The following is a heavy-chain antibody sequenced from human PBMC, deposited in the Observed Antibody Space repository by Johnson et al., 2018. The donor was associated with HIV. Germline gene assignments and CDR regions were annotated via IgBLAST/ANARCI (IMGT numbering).Heavy chain of an antibody. CDR3: ARDDTEADGAFDI. CDR1: RFSFSDYA. V-gene: IGHV3-7*01. D-gene: IGHD2-2*02. Sequence: VQLVESGGGVVQPGRSLRVSCAASRFSFSDYAMHWVRQAPGKGLEWVANIKQDGSEKYYVDSVKGRFTISRDNAKNSLYLQMNSLRAEDTAVYYCARDDTEADGAFDIWGQGTMVTVSS. J-gene: IGHJ3*02. CDR2: IKQDGSEK.